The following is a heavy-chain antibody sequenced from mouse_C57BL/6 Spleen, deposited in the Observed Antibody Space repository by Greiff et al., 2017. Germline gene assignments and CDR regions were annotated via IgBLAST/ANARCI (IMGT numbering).Heavy chain of an antibody. CDR3: ARTTTVVGPYAMDY. CDR2: IYPGDGDT. Sequence: VQLVESGAELVKPGASVKISCKASGYAFSSYWMNWVKQRPGKGLEWIGQIYPGDGDTNYNGKFKGKATLTADKSSSTAYMQLSSLTSEDSAVYFCARTTTVVGPYAMDYWGQGTSVTVSS. CDR1: GYAFSSYW. J-gene: IGHJ4*01. V-gene: IGHV1-80*01. D-gene: IGHD1-1*01.